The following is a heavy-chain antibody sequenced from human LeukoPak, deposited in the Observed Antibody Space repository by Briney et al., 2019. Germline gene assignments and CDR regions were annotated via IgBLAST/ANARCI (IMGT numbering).Heavy chain of an antibody. V-gene: IGHV3-23*01. CDR1: GFTFSSYA. CDR2: ISGSGGST. Sequence: GGSLRLSCAASGFTFSSYAMSWVRQAPGKGLEWVSAISGSGGSTYYADSVKGRFTISRDNSKNTLYLQMNSLRAEDTAVYYCAKTHRLGYYDSSGENFDYWGQGTLVTVSS. CDR3: AKTHRLGYYDSSGENFDY. D-gene: IGHD3-22*01. J-gene: IGHJ4*02.